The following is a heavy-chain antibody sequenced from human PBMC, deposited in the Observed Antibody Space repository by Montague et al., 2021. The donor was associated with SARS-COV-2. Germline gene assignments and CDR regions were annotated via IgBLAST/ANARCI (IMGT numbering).Heavy chain of an antibody. CDR3: AARARYYYDMDV. CDR1: GFTVRSNY. V-gene: IGHV3-66*01. CDR2: IYSGDST. J-gene: IGHJ6*02. Sequence: SLRLSCAASGFTVRSNYMSWVCQAPGKGLEWVSVIYSGDSTYYTDSVKGRFTISRDNSKNTLYLQMNSLRAEDTAVYYCAARARYYYDMDVWGQGTTVTVSS.